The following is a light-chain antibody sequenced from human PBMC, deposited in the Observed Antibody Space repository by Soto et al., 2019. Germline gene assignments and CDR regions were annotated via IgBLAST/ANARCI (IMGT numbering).Light chain of an antibody. J-gene: IGLJ1*01. CDR2: EVT. CDR3: VSYATSTTLYV. V-gene: IGLV2-14*01. CDR1: SSDVGSFNY. Sequence: ALTQPASVSGSPGQSITISCTATSSDVGSFNYVSWYQHHPGKAPKLMIYEVTSRPSGVSNRFSGSKSGNTASLTISGLQAEDEADYYCVSYATSTTLYVFGSGTKVTVL.